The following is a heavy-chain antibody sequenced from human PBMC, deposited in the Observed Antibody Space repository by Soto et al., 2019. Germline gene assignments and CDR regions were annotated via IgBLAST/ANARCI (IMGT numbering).Heavy chain of an antibody. D-gene: IGHD3-3*01. Sequence: GGSLRLSCAASGFTFSSYAMSWVRQAPGKGLEWVSAISGSGGSTYYADSVKGRFTISRDNSKNTLYLQMNSLRAEDTAVYYCATSYYDFWSGSAYFDYWGQGTLVTVA. CDR1: GFTFSSYA. J-gene: IGHJ4*02. V-gene: IGHV3-23*01. CDR2: ISGSGGST. CDR3: ATSYYDFWSGSAYFDY.